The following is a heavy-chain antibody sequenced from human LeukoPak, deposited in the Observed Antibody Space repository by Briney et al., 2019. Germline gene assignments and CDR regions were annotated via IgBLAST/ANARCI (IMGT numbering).Heavy chain of an antibody. CDR3: ARGRDGYIFDY. CDR1: GGSISSYC. V-gene: IGHV4-59*01. Sequence: KASETLSLTCTVSGGSISSYCWSWIRQPPGKGLEWIGYIYYSGSTNYNPSLKSRVTISVDTSKNQFSLKLSSVTAADTAVYYCARGRDGYIFDYWGQGTLVTVSS. J-gene: IGHJ4*02. CDR2: IYYSGST. D-gene: IGHD5-24*01.